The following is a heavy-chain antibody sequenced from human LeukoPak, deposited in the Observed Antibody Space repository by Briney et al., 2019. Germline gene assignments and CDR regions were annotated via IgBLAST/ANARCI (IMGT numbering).Heavy chain of an antibody. CDR1: GFTFNRYW. CDR3: ARQVLQYSSSPYGMDV. Sequence: GGSLRLSCAASGFTFNRYWMHWVRQVPGKGLVWVSRINSDGSSTTYADSVKGRFTISRDNARNTLYLQMNSLRAEDTAVYYCARQVLQYSSSPYGMDVWGHGTTVTVSS. D-gene: IGHD6-6*01. CDR2: INSDGSST. J-gene: IGHJ6*02. V-gene: IGHV3-74*01.